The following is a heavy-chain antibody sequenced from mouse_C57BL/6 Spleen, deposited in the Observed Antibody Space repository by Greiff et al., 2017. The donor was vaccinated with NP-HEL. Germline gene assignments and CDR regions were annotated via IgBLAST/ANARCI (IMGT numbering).Heavy chain of an antibody. D-gene: IGHD1-1*01. CDR2: IDPSDSYT. J-gene: IGHJ1*03. V-gene: IGHV1-69*01. CDR1: GYTFTSYW. Sequence: QVQLQQPGAELVMPGASVKLSCKASGYTFTSYWMHWVKQRPGQGLEWIGEIDPSDSYTNYNQKFKGKSTLTVDKSSSTAYMQHSSLTSEDSAVYYCARPYYYGSSYWYFDVWGTGTTVTVSS. CDR3: ARPYYYGSSYWYFDV.